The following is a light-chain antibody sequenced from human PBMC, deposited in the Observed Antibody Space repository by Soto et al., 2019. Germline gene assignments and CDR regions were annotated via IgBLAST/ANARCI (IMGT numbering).Light chain of an antibody. CDR1: QSVNSNF. CDR2: GAS. J-gene: IGKJ3*01. V-gene: IGKV3-20*01. CDR3: QQYRSSPFT. Sequence: EIVLTQSPGTLSLSPGERATLSCRASQSVNSNFLGWYQQKPGQPPRLLIYGASSRATGIPDRFSGSGSGTDFTLIISRLEPDDFAVYYWQQYRSSPFTFGPGTKVD.